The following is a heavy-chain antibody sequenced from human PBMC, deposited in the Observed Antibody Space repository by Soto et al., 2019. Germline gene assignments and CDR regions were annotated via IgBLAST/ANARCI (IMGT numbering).Heavy chain of an antibody. CDR3: ARKDCSGGTCLFYGMDV. V-gene: IGHV5-51*01. CDR2: IYPGDSDT. Sequence: GESLKISCKGFGYTFPTYWIAWLRQMPGKGLEWMGIIYPGDSDTRYSPSFRGQVTMSADKSSSTAYLQWSSLRASDTAMYYCARKDCSGGTCLFYGMDVWGQGTTVTVSS. CDR1: GYTFPTYW. J-gene: IGHJ6*02. D-gene: IGHD2-15*01.